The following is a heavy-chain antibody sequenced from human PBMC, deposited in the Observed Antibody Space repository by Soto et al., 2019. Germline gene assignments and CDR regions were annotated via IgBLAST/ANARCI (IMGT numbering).Heavy chain of an antibody. Sequence: SVKVSCKASGFTFTSSAVQWVRQARGQRLEWIGGIIPIFGPANFAKNFQGRVTITADESTTTAYMELSSLTSEDTAVYYCATGSFTSTGGRIGYHYNAMDVWGQGTTVTVSS. CDR3: ATGSFTSTGGRIGYHYNAMDV. J-gene: IGHJ6*02. CDR1: GFTFTSSA. D-gene: IGHD1-1*01. CDR2: IIPIFGPA. V-gene: IGHV1-69*13.